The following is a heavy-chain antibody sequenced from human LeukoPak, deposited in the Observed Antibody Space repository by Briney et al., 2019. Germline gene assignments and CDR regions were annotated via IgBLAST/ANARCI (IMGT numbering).Heavy chain of an antibody. D-gene: IGHD5-18*01. V-gene: IGHV3-15*05. CDR2: IKSKTDGGTT. J-gene: IGHJ4*02. CDR3: TTIYYSNGYNY. CDR1: GFTFSSYG. Sequence: GGSLRLSCAASGFTFSSYGMHWVRQTPEKGLEWVGRIKSKTDGGTTDYAAPVKGRFTISRDDSKNTLYLQMNSLKTEDTAVYYCTTIYYSNGYNYWGQGTLVTVSS.